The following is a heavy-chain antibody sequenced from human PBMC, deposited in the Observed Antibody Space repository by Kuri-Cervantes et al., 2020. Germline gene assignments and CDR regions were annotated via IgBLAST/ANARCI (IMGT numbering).Heavy chain of an antibody. D-gene: IGHD2-15*01. CDR2: IYYSGST. Sequence: GSLRLSCTVSGGSVSSGSYYWSWIRQPPGKGLEWIGYIYYSGSTNYNPSLKSRVTISVDTSKNQFSLKLSSVTAADTAVYYCARMRGIVVVVAATLIFDIWGQGTMVTVSS. CDR1: GGSVSSGSYY. V-gene: IGHV4-61*01. CDR3: ARMRGIVVVVAATLIFDI. J-gene: IGHJ3*02.